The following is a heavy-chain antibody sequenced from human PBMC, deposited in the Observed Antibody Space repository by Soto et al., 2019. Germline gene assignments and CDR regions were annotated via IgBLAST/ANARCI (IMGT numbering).Heavy chain of an antibody. CDR3: ARGGHVVVVTAALDF. CDR1: GDTFTDYY. J-gene: IGHJ4*02. Sequence: QVQLVQSGAEVKKPGTSVKVSCKASGDTFTDYYIHWVRQAHGEELEWMGTVYLSGGHTTYAQHFLGRMTMTRDTSTSTLYMELTSLTSEDTAVYYCARGGHVVVVTAALDFWGQGTLVTVSS. CDR2: VYLSGGHT. D-gene: IGHD2-21*02. V-gene: IGHV1-46*01.